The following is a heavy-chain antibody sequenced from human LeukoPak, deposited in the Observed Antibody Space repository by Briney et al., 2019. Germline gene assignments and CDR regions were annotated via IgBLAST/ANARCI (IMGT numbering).Heavy chain of an antibody. CDR3: ARDRPPRHYYDTSDYHGAAEY. CDR2: ISAYNGHT. V-gene: IGHV1-18*01. CDR1: AYTFTSYG. Sequence: ASVKVSCKASAYTFTSYGISWVRQAPGQGLEWMGWISAYNGHTKYAQKLQDRVIMTTDTSTSTAYMELRSLRSDDTAVYYCARDRPPRHYYDTSDYHGAAEYWGQGTLVTVSS. D-gene: IGHD3-22*01. J-gene: IGHJ4*02.